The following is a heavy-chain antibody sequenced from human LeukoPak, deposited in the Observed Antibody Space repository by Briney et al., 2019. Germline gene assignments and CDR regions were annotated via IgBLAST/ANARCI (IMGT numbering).Heavy chain of an antibody. CDR2: ISYDGSNK. D-gene: IGHD6-13*01. CDR3: ARDGSGYSSSWYKSSDAFDI. CDR1: GFAFSSYG. J-gene: IGHJ3*02. Sequence: PGGSLRLSCAASGFAFSSYGMHWVRQAPGKGLEWVAVISYDGSNKYYADSVKGRFTISRDNSKNTLYLQMNSLRAEDTAVYYCARDGSGYSSSWYKSSDAFDIWGQGTMVTVSS. V-gene: IGHV3-30*03.